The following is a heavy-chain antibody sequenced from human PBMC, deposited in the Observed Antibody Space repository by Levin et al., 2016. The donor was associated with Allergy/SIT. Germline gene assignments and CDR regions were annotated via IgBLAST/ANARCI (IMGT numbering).Heavy chain of an antibody. CDR2: IYYSGST. CDR1: GGSISSSSDY. CDR3: ASQADTPMVLNAFHI. J-gene: IGHJ3*02. V-gene: IGHV4-39*01. Sequence: SETLSLTCTVSGGSISSSSDYWGWIRQPPGKGLEWIGSIYYSGSTYYNPSLKSRVTMSVDTSKNQFSLKLSSVTAADTAVYYCASQADTPMVLNAFHIWGQGTMVTVSS. D-gene: IGHD5-18*01.